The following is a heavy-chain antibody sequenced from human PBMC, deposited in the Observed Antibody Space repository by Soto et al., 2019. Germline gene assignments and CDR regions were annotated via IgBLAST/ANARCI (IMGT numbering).Heavy chain of an antibody. J-gene: IGHJ5*02. D-gene: IGHD3-10*01. CDR1: GDSISSGGYS. Sequence: TLSLTCAVSGDSISSGGYSWSWIRQPPRKGLEWIGYMYHSGSTNYNPSLKSRVTISVDKSKNQFSLKLSSVTAADTAVYYCARDPRPTHYYGSGSLRLQWGFDPWGQGTLVTVSS. V-gene: IGHV4-30-2*01. CDR2: MYHSGST. CDR3: ARDPRPTHYYGSGSLRLQWGFDP.